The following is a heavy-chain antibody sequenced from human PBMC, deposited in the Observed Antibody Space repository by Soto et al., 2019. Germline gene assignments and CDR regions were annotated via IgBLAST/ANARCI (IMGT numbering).Heavy chain of an antibody. V-gene: IGHV4-31*03. Sequence: QVQLQESGPGLVKPSQTLSLTCTVSGGSISSGGYYWSWIRQHPGKGLEWIGYIYYSGSTYYNPSLKSRVTISVDTSKNQFALKLSSVTAADTAVYYCAREVTQEYYFDYWGQGTLVTVSS. CDR2: IYYSGST. D-gene: IGHD4-4*01. J-gene: IGHJ4*02. CDR1: GGSISSGGYY. CDR3: AREVTQEYYFDY.